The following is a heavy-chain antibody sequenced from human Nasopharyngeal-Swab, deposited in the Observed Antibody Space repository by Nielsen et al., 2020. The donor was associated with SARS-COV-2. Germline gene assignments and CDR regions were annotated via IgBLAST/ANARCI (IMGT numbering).Heavy chain of an antibody. CDR3: ARRVGYCSGVIFYFDY. D-gene: IGHD2-15*01. Sequence: GGSLRLSCKGSGYSFTSYWIGWVRQMPGKGLEWMGIINPGDSDTRYSPSFQGQVTISADKSISTAYLQWSSLQSSYTAMYYCARRVGYCSGVIFYFDYWGQGTLVTVSS. CDR1: GYSFTSYW. CDR2: INPGDSDT. V-gene: IGHV5-51*01. J-gene: IGHJ4*02.